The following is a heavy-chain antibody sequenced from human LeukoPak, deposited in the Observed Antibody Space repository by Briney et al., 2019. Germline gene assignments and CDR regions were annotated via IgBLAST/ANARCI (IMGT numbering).Heavy chain of an antibody. D-gene: IGHD5-18*01. CDR3: ARENVDTAMVYYFDY. Sequence: GGSLRLSCEASGFIFDDYVMAWVRQAPGKGLEWVADINWNGGTTNYADSVQGRFTISRDNSKNTLYLQMNSLRAEDTAVYYCARENVDTAMVYYFDYWGQGTLVTVSS. V-gene: IGHV3-20*04. CDR2: INWNGGTT. CDR1: GFIFDDYV. J-gene: IGHJ4*02.